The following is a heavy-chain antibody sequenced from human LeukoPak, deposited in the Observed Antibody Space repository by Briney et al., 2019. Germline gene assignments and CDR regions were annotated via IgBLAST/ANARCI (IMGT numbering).Heavy chain of an antibody. CDR2: ISGSGGST. CDR3: AKEAVNYGSGSYWRNWNWFDP. V-gene: IGHV3-23*01. CDR1: GFTFSSYA. Sequence: GSLRLSCAASGFTFSSYAMSWVRQAPGKGLEWVSAISGSGGSTYYADSVKGRFTISRDNSKNTLYLQMNSLRAEDTAVYYCAKEAVNYGSGSYWRNWNWFDPWGQGTLVTVSS. J-gene: IGHJ5*02. D-gene: IGHD3-10*01.